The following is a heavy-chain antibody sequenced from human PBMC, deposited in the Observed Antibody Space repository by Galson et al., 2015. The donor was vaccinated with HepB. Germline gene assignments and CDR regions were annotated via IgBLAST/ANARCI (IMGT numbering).Heavy chain of an antibody. J-gene: IGHJ4*02. Sequence: SLRLSCAGSGFTFSNAWMNWVRQAPGKGLEWVGRIKSKTDGGTTDYAAFVKARFTISRDDSKNTLYLQMNSLRAEDTAIYYCAKGDRGYCSGVRCYPFDYWGQGALVTVSS. CDR1: GFTFSNAW. CDR2: IKSKTDGGTT. D-gene: IGHD2-15*01. CDR3: AKGDRGYCSGVRCYPFDY. V-gene: IGHV3-15*01.